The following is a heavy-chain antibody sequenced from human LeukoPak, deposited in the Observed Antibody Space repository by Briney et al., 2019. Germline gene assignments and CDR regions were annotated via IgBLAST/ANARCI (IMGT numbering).Heavy chain of an antibody. D-gene: IGHD1-14*01. Sequence: SETLSLTCTVSGGSISSYYWSWIRQPPGKGLEWVEDIYYTGSTNYNPSLKSRVTISVDTSKNQFSLKLSSVTAADTAVYYCARVTSRLGWFGPWGQGTLVTVSS. CDR3: ARVTSRLGWFGP. CDR1: GGSISSYY. CDR2: IYYTGST. V-gene: IGHV4-59*08. J-gene: IGHJ5*02.